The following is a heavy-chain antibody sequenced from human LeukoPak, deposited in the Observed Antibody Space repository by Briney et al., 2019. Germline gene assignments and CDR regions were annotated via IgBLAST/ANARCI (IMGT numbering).Heavy chain of an antibody. CDR2: ISWNSGSI. D-gene: IGHD6-6*01. J-gene: IGHJ4*02. CDR1: GFTFDDYA. CDR3: AKYSGGSSSSSLFDY. V-gene: IGHV3-9*01. Sequence: GRSLRLSCAASGFTFDDYAMHWVRQAPGKGLEWVSGISWNSGSIGYADSVKGRFTISRDNAKNSLYLQMNSLRAEDTALYYCAKYSGGSSSSSLFDYWGQGTLVTVSS.